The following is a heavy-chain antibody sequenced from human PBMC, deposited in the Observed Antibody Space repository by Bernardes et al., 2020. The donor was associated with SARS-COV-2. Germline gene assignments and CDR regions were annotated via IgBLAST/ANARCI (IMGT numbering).Heavy chain of an antibody. D-gene: IGHD4-4*01. CDR1: GYTLTELS. V-gene: IGHV1-24*01. J-gene: IGHJ4*02. CDR3: ARAPVTYFDY. CDR2: FDPEDGET. Sequence: ASVKVSCKVSGYTLTELSMHWVRQAPGKGLEWMGGFDPEDGETIYAQKFQGRVTMTRDTSISTAYMELSRLRSNDTAVYYCARAPVTYFDYWGQGALVTVSS.